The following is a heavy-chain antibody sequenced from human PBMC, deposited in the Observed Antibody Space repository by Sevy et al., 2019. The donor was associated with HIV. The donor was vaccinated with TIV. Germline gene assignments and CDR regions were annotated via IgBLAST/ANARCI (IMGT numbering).Heavy chain of an antibody. J-gene: IGHJ4*02. CDR1: GGSFSDYY. CDR3: ARGGRLGMDRPIPFDY. Sequence: SEILSLTCAVYGGSFSDYYWSWIRQPPGKGLEWFGEIIHSGSTSYNPSLKSRVIISLDTSKNQFSLKLSSVTAADTAVYYYARGGRLGMDRPIPFDYWGQGTLVTVSS. D-gene: IGHD7-27*01. V-gene: IGHV4-34*01. CDR2: IIHSGST.